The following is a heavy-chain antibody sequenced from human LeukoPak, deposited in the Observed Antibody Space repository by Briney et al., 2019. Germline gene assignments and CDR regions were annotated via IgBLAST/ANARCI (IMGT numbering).Heavy chain of an antibody. CDR3: ARDCNGGNWFEP. V-gene: IGHV4-30-2*01. CDR2: IYYSGST. D-gene: IGHD2-15*01. Sequence: SQTLSLTCTVSSGSISSGGYYWNWIRQPPGKGLEWIGYIYYSGSTYYNPSLKSRVTMSVDLSKNQFSLTLTSVTAADTAVYFCARDCNGGNWFEPWSQGTLVTVSS. J-gene: IGHJ5*02. CDR1: SGSISSGGYY.